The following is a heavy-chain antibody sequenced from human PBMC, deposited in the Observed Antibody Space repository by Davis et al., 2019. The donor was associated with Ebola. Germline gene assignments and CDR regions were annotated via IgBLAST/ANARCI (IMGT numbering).Heavy chain of an antibody. CDR3: AQQLGDYGGNALRY. CDR2: ISSSSLTT. Sequence: GESLKISCVASGFTFSSYTMNWVRQAPGKGLEWLSYISSSSLTTYSADSVKGRFTVSRDNAKNSLYLEMNSLRAEDTAVYYCAQQLGDYGGNALRYWGQGTLVTVSS. J-gene: IGHJ4*02. D-gene: IGHD4-23*01. CDR1: GFTFSSYT. V-gene: IGHV3-48*01.